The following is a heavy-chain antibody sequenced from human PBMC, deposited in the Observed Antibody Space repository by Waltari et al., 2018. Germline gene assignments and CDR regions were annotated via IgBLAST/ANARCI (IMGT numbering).Heavy chain of an antibody. J-gene: IGHJ4*02. V-gene: IGHV4-34*01. CDR2: INHSGST. D-gene: IGHD6-19*01. CDR1: GGSFSGYY. CDR3: ARRKQWLGSRDFDY. Sequence: QVQLQQWGAGLLKPSETLSLTCAVYGGSFSGYYWSWIRQPPGKGLEWIGEINHSGSTNYNPSRKSRVTISVDTSKNQFSLKLSSVTAADTAVYYCARRKQWLGSRDFDYWGQGTLVTVSS.